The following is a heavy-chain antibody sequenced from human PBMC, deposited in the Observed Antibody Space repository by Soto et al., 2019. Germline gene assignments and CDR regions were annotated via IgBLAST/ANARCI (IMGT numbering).Heavy chain of an antibody. J-gene: IGHJ1*01. CDR3: VPYIPAAGTRYFQH. CDR1: GGSISSYY. Sequence: PSETLSLTCTVSGGSISSYYWSWIRQPPGKGLEWIGYIYYSGSTNYNPSLKSRVTISVDTSKNQFSLKLSSVTTADTAVYYCVPYIPAAGTRYFQHWGQGTLVTVS. D-gene: IGHD6-13*01. V-gene: IGHV4-59*08. CDR2: IYYSGST.